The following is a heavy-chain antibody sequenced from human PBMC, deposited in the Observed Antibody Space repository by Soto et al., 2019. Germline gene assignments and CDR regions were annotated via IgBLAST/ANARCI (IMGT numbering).Heavy chain of an antibody. J-gene: IGHJ3*02. CDR2: IYPGDSDT. Sequence: PGESLKISCKGSGYSFTNYWIAWVRQMPGQGLEWMGIIYPGDSDTTYNPSVQGHVTTSVDKSISTAYLQWASLEASDTAMYYCARQKLWMATINNDAFDIWGQGTMVTVSS. D-gene: IGHD2-21*01. V-gene: IGHV5-51*01. CDR1: GYSFTNYW. CDR3: ARQKLWMATINNDAFDI.